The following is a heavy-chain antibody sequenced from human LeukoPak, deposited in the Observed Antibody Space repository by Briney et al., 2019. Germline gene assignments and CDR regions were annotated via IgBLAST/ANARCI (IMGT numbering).Heavy chain of an antibody. CDR3: ARDSREGIVGATWGVFDY. CDR2: IRYDGSNK. J-gene: IGHJ4*02. CDR1: GFTFSSYG. D-gene: IGHD1-26*01. V-gene: IGHV3-30*02. Sequence: GGSLRLSCAASGFTFSSYGMHWVRQAPGKGLEWVAFIRYDGSNKYYADSVKGRFTISRDNSKNTLYLQMNSLRAEDTAVYYCARDSREGIVGATWGVFDYWGQGTLVTVSS.